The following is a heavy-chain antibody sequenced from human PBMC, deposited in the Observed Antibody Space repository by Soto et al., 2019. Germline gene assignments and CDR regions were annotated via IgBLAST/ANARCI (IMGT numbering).Heavy chain of an antibody. J-gene: IGHJ4*02. D-gene: IGHD6-19*01. V-gene: IGHV3-7*03. CDR3: ARYYRGSGRYFFDY. Sequence: PGGSLRLSCVASGFTFISSFMGWIRQATGKGLEWVANINQDGGVTYYVDSVEGRFTISKDNTKDSLYLQMNSLRGEDTAIYYCARYYRGSGRYFFDYWGQGTPVTVSS. CDR1: GFTFISSF. CDR2: INQDGGVT.